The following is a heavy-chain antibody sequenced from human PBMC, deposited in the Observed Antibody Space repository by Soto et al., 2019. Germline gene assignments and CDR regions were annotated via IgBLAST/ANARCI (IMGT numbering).Heavy chain of an antibody. CDR1: GFTFSNYW. CDR2: ITSDGSST. D-gene: IGHD6-25*01. V-gene: IGHV3-74*01. Sequence: PGGSLRLSCAASGFTFSNYWMHWVRQAPGKGLVWVSRITSDGSSTTYADSVRGRFTISRDNAKNTLYLQMNGLRADDTAVYYWARGMSSGGPHDTFDIWGKGTRVTVSS. CDR3: ARGMSSGGPHDTFDI. J-gene: IGHJ3*02.